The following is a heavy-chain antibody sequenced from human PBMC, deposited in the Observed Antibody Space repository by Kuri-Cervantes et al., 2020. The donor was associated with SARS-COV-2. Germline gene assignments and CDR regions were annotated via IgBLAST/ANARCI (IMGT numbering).Heavy chain of an antibody. CDR1: GFTVSSNY. D-gene: IGHD1-26*01. J-gene: IGHJ5*02. V-gene: IGHV3-66*02. CDR3: AKDSGEWWELLGDNWFDP. Sequence: GESLKISCAASGFTVSSNYMSWVRQAPGKGLEWVSVIYSGGSTYYADSVKGRFTISRDNSKNTLYLQMNSLRAEDTAVYYCAKDSGEWWELLGDNWFDPWGQGTLVTVSS. CDR2: IYSGGST.